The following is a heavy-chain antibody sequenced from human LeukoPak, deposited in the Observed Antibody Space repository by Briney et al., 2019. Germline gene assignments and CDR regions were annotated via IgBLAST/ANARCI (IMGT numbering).Heavy chain of an antibody. CDR2: IYYSGST. D-gene: IGHD3-9*01. Sequence: SETLSLTCTVSGGSISSSSYYWSWIRQHPGKGLEWIGYIYYSGSTYYNPSLKSRVTISVDTSKNQFSLKLSSVTAADTAVYYCASFILTGYYSPPAWGQGTLVTVSS. V-gene: IGHV4-31*03. J-gene: IGHJ4*02. CDR3: ASFILTGYYSPPA. CDR1: GGSISSSSYY.